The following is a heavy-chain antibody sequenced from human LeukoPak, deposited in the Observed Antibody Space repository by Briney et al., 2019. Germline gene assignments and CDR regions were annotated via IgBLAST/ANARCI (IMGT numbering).Heavy chain of an antibody. J-gene: IGHJ3*02. CDR3: AREPQEVVAFDI. D-gene: IGHD2-15*01. CDR2: IYYSGST. Sequence: SETLSLTCTVSGGSISSSTFYWGWIRQPPGKGLEWIGTIYYSGSTFYNPSLKSRVTISVDTSKNQFSLKLSSVTAADTAVYYCAREPQEVVAFDIWGQGTMVTVSS. V-gene: IGHV4-39*07. CDR1: GGSISSSTFY.